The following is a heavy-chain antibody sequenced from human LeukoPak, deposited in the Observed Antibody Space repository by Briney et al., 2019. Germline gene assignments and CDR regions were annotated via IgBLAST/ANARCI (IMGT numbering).Heavy chain of an antibody. D-gene: IGHD6-6*01. CDR2: IYYSGST. CDR3: ARDDASSSSFDY. Sequence: SETLSLTCTVSGGSIRSSYYYWGWIRQPPGKGLEWIGYIYYSGSTNYNPSLKSRVTISVDTSKSQFSLKLSSVTAADTAVYYCARDDASSSSFDYWGQGTLVTVSS. V-gene: IGHV4-61*01. J-gene: IGHJ4*02. CDR1: GGSIRSSYYY.